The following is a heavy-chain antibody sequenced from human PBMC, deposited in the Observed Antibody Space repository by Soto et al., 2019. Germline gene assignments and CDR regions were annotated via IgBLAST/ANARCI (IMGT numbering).Heavy chain of an antibody. CDR2: SYYRGST. CDR1: GGSINSSSYF. D-gene: IGHD6-19*01. CDR3: ARHNSSGSRNWFDP. Sequence: QLQLQESGPGLVKPSETLSLTCSVSGGSINSSSYFWGWVRLPPGKGLVGIGSSYYRGSTYYNASHRSRVTISVDTSKNNFSLKLSYVTAADTAVFYCARHNSSGSRNWFDPWGQGTLVTVSS. V-gene: IGHV4-39*01. J-gene: IGHJ5*02.